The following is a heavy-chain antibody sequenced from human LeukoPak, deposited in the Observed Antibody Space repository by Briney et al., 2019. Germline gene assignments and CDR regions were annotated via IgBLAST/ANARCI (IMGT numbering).Heavy chain of an antibody. D-gene: IGHD3-3*01. CDR1: GGSFSGYY. V-gene: IGHV4-34*01. CDR2: INHSGST. CDR3: ARGFLEWTALRYYYYYMDV. Sequence: SETLSLTCAVYGGSFSGYYWSWIRQPPGKGLESIGEINHSGSTYYNPSLKSRVTISVDTSKNQFSLELSSVTAADTAVYYCARGFLEWTALRYYYYYMDVWGKGTTVTVSS. J-gene: IGHJ6*03.